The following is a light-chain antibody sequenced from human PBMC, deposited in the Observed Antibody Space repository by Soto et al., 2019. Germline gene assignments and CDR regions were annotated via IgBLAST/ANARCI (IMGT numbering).Light chain of an antibody. CDR2: EGS. CDR1: SSDVGSYKF. V-gene: IGLV2-23*01. J-gene: IGLJ2*01. CDR3: CSYAGSSTLV. Sequence: QPALTQPASVSGSPGQSITISCTGTSSDVGSYKFVSWYQQHPGKAPKLMIYEGSKRPSGVSNRFSGSKSGNTASLTISGLQAEDEADYYCCSYAGSSTLVFGGGTKLTVL.